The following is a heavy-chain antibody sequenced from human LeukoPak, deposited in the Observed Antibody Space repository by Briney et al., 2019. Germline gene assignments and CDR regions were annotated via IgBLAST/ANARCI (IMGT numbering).Heavy chain of an antibody. Sequence: ASVKVSCKASGGTFSSYAISWVRQAPGQGLEWMGGIIPIFGTANYAQKFQGRVTITADESTSTAYMELSSLRSDDTAMYYCARQSTGSYYSPIDYWGQGTLVTVSS. CDR3: ARQSTGSYYSPIDY. J-gene: IGHJ4*02. V-gene: IGHV1-69*13. D-gene: IGHD1-26*01. CDR2: IIPIFGTA. CDR1: GGTFSSYA.